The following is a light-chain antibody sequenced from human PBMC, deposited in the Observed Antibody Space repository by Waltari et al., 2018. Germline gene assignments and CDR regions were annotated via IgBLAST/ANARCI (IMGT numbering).Light chain of an antibody. CDR3: QQYGNSPLT. CDR1: QSVWNSY. J-gene: IGKJ4*01. CDR2: GAS. V-gene: IGKV3-20*01. Sequence: EVVLTQSPGTLSLSPGERDTLSCRASQSVWNSYLAWYQQKPGQAPRLLLYGASLRATGIPERCSGSGSGTDFTLTIRSLEPEDFALYHCQQYGNSPLTFGGGTRVEI.